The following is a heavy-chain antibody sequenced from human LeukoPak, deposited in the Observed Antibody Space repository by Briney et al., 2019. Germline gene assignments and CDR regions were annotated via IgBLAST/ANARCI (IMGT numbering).Heavy chain of an antibody. CDR3: ARLSSGWYLDY. V-gene: IGHV3-11*06. D-gene: IGHD6-19*01. CDR1: GFTFSDYY. Sequence: GGSLRLSCAASGFTFSDYYMSWIRQAPGKGLEWVSSISSSSSYIYYADSVKGRLTISRDNAKNSLYLQMNSLRAEDTAVYYCARLSSGWYLDYWGQGTLVTVSS. J-gene: IGHJ4*02. CDR2: ISSSSSYI.